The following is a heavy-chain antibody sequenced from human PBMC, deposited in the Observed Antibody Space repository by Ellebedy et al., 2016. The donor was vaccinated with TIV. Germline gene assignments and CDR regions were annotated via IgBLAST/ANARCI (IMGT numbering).Heavy chain of an antibody. CDR2: ISSSGAYR. CDR1: GFAFSTYS. CDR3: AREKSGHKWNDGFDS. D-gene: IGHD1-1*01. Sequence: GESLKTSCAASGFAFSTYSMNWVRQAPGKGLEWVSSISSSGAYRYHADSMEGRFTISRDNAKNSLYLQMNSLRADDTAVYYCAREKSGHKWNDGFDSWGQGTLVTVSS. V-gene: IGHV3-21*01. J-gene: IGHJ4*02.